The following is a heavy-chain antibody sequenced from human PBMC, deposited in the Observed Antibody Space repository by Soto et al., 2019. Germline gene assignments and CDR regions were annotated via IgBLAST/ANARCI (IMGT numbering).Heavy chain of an antibody. CDR3: ATDMWREADGSGSYSSDY. D-gene: IGHD3-10*01. J-gene: IGHJ4*02. V-gene: IGHV1-24*01. CDR2: FDPEDGET. CDR1: GYTLTELS. Sequence: QVQLVQSGAEVKKPGASVKVSCKVSGYTLTELSMHWVRQAPGKGLEWMGGFDPEDGETIYAQKFQCRITMTEDTYTDTAYMELGSLRSEDTAVYYCATDMWREADGSGSYSSDYWCQGTLVTVSS.